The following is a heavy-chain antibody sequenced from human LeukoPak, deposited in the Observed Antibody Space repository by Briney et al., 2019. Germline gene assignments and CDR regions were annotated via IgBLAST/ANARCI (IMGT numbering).Heavy chain of an antibody. CDR1: GFTFSSYW. CDR3: APFFIAAAGTAEGPGY. Sequence: PGGSLRLSCAASGFTFSSYWMSWVRQAPGKGLEWVANMKQDGSEKYYVDSVKGRFTISRDNAKNSLYLQMNSLRAEDTAVYYCAPFFIAAAGTAEGPGYWGQGTLVTVSS. V-gene: IGHV3-7*01. D-gene: IGHD6-13*01. CDR2: MKQDGSEK. J-gene: IGHJ4*02.